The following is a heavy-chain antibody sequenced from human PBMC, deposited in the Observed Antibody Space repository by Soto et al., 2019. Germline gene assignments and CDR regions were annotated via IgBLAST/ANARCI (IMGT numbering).Heavy chain of an antibody. CDR2: ISYDGSNK. V-gene: IGHV3-30*18. J-gene: IGHJ4*02. Sequence: QVQLVESGGGVVQPGRSLRLSCAASGFTFSTYDMHWVRQAPGKGLEWVAVISYDGSNKYYADSVKGRFTISRDNSKNTLYLQMNSLRAEDTAVYYCAKETSSYGSRYFDYWGQGTLVTVSS. CDR1: GFTFSTYD. CDR3: AKETSSYGSRYFDY. D-gene: IGHD5-18*01.